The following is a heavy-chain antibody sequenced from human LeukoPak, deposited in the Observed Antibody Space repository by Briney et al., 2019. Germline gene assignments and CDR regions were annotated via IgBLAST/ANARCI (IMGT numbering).Heavy chain of an antibody. CDR1: GGSFSGYY. V-gene: IGHV4-34*01. J-gene: IGHJ6*03. CDR3: ARGRYSSSWYGYYYYMDI. D-gene: IGHD6-13*01. Sequence: SETLSLTCAVYGGSFSGYYWSWIRQPPGKGLEWIGEINHSGSTNYNPSLKSRVTISVDASKNQFSLKLSSVTAADTAVYYCARGRYSSSWYGYYYYMDIWGKGTTVTVSS. CDR2: INHSGST.